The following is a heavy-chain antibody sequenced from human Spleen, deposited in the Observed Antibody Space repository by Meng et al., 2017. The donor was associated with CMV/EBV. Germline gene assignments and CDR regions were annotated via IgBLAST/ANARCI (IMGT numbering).Heavy chain of an antibody. Sequence: GGSLRLSCAASGFTFSNAWMSWVRQAPGKGLEWVGRIKSKTDGGTTDYAAPVKGRFTISRDDSKNTLYLQMNSLKTEDTAVYYCARDHCSSTSCYQLGIGYYYYGMDVWGQGTTVTVSS. V-gene: IGHV3-15*01. CDR1: GFTFSNAW. CDR2: IKSKTDGGTT. J-gene: IGHJ6*02. D-gene: IGHD2-2*01. CDR3: ARDHCSSTSCYQLGIGYYYYGMDV.